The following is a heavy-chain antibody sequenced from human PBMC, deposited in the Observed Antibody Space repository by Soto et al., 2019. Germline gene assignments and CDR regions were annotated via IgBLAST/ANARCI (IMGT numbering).Heavy chain of an antibody. CDR3: AGGPSAGQTYLDC. D-gene: IGHD6-19*01. CDR2: IYSGGST. CDR1: EVTISGIY. Sequence: GGSMIHSCAASEVTISGIYRSWVRLAPGKGLEWVSVIYSGGSTYYADSVKGRFTISRDNSKNTLFLQMNSLRAEDTAVYYCAGGPSAGQTYLDCLVQGTLVTVSS. V-gene: IGHV3-66*01. J-gene: IGHJ4*02.